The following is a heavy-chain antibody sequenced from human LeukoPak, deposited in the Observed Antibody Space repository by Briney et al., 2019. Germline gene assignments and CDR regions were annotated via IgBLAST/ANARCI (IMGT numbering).Heavy chain of an antibody. CDR3: AREYCGGDCYFDY. V-gene: IGHV3-7*01. D-gene: IGHD2-21*02. Sequence: GGSLRLSCAASGFTFSSYWMSWVRQAPGKGLEWVANIKQDGSEKYYVDSVKGRFTISRDNAKNSLYLQMNSLRAEDTAVYYCAREYCGGDCYFDYWGQGTLVTVSS. CDR2: IKQDGSEK. J-gene: IGHJ4*02. CDR1: GFTFSSYW.